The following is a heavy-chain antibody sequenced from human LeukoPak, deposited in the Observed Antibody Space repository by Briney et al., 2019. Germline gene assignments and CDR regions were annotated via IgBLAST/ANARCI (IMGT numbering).Heavy chain of an antibody. Sequence: PGGSLRLSCAASGLTFDDYAMHWVRQAPGKGLEWVSGISWNSGSIGYADSVKGRFTISRDNAKNTLYLQMNSLRAEDTAVYYCALSTIFGVATSDYWGQGTLVTVSS. J-gene: IGHJ4*02. V-gene: IGHV3-9*01. D-gene: IGHD3-3*01. CDR3: ALSTIFGVATSDY. CDR1: GLTFDDYA. CDR2: ISWNSGSI.